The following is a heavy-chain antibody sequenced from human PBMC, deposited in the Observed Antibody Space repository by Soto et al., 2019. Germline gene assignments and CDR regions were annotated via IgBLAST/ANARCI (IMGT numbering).Heavy chain of an antibody. CDR2: MRLDGSAQ. Sequence: PGGSVRLSCAASGFSFSNEWMSCVRQAPGKGLEWVANMRLDGSAQYYVDSVKGRFTISRDSARRSLFLQMNSLRVDDTAVYYCVVYEYGVAAMAHWGQGALVTVSS. CDR1: GFSFSNEW. J-gene: IGHJ4*02. CDR3: VVYEYGVAAMAH. D-gene: IGHD5-12*01. V-gene: IGHV3-7*03.